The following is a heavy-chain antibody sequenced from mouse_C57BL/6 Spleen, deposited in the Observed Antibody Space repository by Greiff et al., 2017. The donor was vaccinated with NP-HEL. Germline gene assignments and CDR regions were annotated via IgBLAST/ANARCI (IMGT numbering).Heavy chain of an antibody. CDR1: GYTFTDYY. CDR2: INPNNGGT. CDR3: ASLGLWDAMDY. D-gene: IGHD1-1*02. Sequence: EVQLQQSGPELVKPGASVKISCKASGYTFTDYYMNWVKQSHGKSLEWIGDINPNNGGTSYNQKFKGKATLTVDKSSSTAYMELRSLTSEDSAVYYCASLGLWDAMDYWGQGTSVTVSS. V-gene: IGHV1-26*01. J-gene: IGHJ4*01.